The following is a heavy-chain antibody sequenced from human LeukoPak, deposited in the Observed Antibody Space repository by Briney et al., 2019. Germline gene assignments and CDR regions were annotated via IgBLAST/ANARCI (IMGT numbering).Heavy chain of an antibody. CDR1: GGSISSYY. Sequence: SETLSLTCTVSGGSISSYYWSWIRQPAGTGLEWIGRIYTSGSTNYNPSLKSRVTMSVDTSKNQFSLKLSSVTAADTAVYYCARDDVVAEDNWFDPWGQGTLVTVSS. CDR2: IYTSGST. D-gene: IGHD2-15*01. J-gene: IGHJ5*02. CDR3: ARDDVVAEDNWFDP. V-gene: IGHV4-4*07.